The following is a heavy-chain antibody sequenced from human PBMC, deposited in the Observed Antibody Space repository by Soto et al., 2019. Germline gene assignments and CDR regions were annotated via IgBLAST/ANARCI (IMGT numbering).Heavy chain of an antibody. Sequence: SETLSLTCTVSGGSISSGGYYWSWIREHPGKGLEWIGYISYSGSTYHNPSLKSRVTISVDTSKNQFSLKLSSVTAADTAVYYCARTLQQWYYFAYSGQGTLVLVSS. CDR3: ARTLQQWYYFAY. V-gene: IGHV4-31*03. CDR2: ISYSGST. J-gene: IGHJ4*02. CDR1: GGSISSGGYY. D-gene: IGHD2-15*01.